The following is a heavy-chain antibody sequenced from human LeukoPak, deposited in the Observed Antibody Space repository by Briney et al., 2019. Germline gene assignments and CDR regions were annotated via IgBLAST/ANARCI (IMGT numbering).Heavy chain of an antibody. D-gene: IGHD3-3*01. CDR1: GYTFTSYG. Sequence: GASVRVSCKASGYTFTSYGISWVRQAPGQGLEWMGWISAYSGNTNYVQKLQGRVTMTTDTSTSTAYMELRSLRSDDTAIYYCARGGITMFMESDYWGQGTLVAVSS. V-gene: IGHV1-18*01. CDR2: ISAYSGNT. J-gene: IGHJ4*02. CDR3: ARGGITMFMESDY.